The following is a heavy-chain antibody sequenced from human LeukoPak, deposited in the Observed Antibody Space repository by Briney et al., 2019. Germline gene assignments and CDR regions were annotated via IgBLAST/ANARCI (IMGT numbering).Heavy chain of an antibody. CDR1: GFSFSDYY. V-gene: IGHV3-11*04. D-gene: IGHD3-10*01. J-gene: IGHJ4*02. CDR2: ISSSGSTI. Sequence: PGGSLRLSCAASGFSFSDYYMSWIRQAPGKGLEWVSYISSSGSTIYYADSVKGRFTISRDNAKKSLYLQINSLRAEDAAVYYCARERYGSGTRVRYFDYWGQGTLVTVSS. CDR3: ARERYGSGTRVRYFDY.